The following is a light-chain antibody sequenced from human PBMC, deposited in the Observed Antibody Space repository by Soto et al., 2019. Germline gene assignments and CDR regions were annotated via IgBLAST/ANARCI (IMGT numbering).Light chain of an antibody. CDR1: QTISSDY. Sequence: ENVLTQSPGTLSLSPGERATISCRATQTISSDYLAWYQQKPGQAPRLLIYGIFNRATGIPDRFSASGSGTDFTLTISRLEPEDFAVYYCEQYSNSPRTVGQGTKVDIK. J-gene: IGKJ1*01. CDR3: EQYSNSPRT. CDR2: GIF. V-gene: IGKV3-20*01.